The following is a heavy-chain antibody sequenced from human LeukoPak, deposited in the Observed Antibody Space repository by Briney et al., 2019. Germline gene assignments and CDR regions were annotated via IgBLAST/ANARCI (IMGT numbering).Heavy chain of an antibody. J-gene: IGHJ2*01. CDR3: ARALRYGSYCGGDCPRGPWYFDL. CDR2: INTNTGNP. CDR1: GYTFTSYA. V-gene: IGHV7-4-1*02. Sequence: ASVKVSCKASGYTFTSYAMNWVRQAPGQGLEWMGWINTNTGNPTYAQGFTGRFVFSLDTSVSTAYLQISSLKAEDTAVYYCARALRYGSYCGGDCPRGPWYFDLWGRGTLVTVSS. D-gene: IGHD2-21*02.